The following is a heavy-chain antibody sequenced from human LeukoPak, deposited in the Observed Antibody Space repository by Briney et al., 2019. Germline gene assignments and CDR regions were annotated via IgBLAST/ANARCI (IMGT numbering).Heavy chain of an antibody. CDR2: INPNSGDT. CDR3: TTRGGDTLMRTEAFDY. CDR1: GYIFTGYY. Sequence: ASVKVSCKASGYIFTGYYIHWVRQAPGQGLEWMGWINPNSGDTKYAQKFQGRVTMTRDTSNNTVYMDLRRLTSDDTAIYYCTTRGGDTLMRTEAFDYWGLGTLVTVSS. V-gene: IGHV1-2*02. D-gene: IGHD3-16*01. J-gene: IGHJ4*02.